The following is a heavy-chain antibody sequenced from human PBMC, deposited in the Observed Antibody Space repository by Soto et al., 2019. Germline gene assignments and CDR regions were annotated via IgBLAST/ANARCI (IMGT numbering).Heavy chain of an antibody. V-gene: IGHV1-18*01. Sequence: GASVKVSCKASGYTFTSYGISWVRQAPGQGLEWMGWISAYNGNTNYAQKLQGRVTMTRDTSTSTAYMELRSLRSEDTAVYYCARSTNRNWFDPWGQGTLVTVSS. CDR2: ISAYNGNT. CDR3: ARSTNRNWFDP. CDR1: GYTFTSYG. J-gene: IGHJ5*02.